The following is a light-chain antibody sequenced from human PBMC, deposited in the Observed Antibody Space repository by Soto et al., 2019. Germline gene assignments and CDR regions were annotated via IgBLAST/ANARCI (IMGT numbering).Light chain of an antibody. CDR1: QTISNY. V-gene: IGKV1-39*01. J-gene: IGKJ1*01. Sequence: DIQMTQSPSSLSASVGDRVTITCRARQTISNYLNWYQQKPGKAPNLLIYGASSLQSGVPARFSGSGSGTDFTLNISSLQPEDFATYYCQQTYSAAWTFGQGTKVDIK. CDR2: GAS. CDR3: QQTYSAAWT.